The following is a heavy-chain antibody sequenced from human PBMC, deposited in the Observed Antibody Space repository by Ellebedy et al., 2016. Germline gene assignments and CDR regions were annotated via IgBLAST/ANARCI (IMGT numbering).Heavy chain of an antibody. V-gene: IGHV4-4*07. CDR3: ARGVTPHFDY. D-gene: IGHD2-21*02. J-gene: IGHJ4*02. Sequence: SETLSLTCTVSGGSISDYFWSWIRQPAGKGLEWIGRIVSSGSTNYNPSLKSRVSMSVDTSNNQFSLNLNSVTAADTAVYYCARGVTPHFDYWGQGILVTVFS. CDR2: IVSSGST. CDR1: GGSISDYF.